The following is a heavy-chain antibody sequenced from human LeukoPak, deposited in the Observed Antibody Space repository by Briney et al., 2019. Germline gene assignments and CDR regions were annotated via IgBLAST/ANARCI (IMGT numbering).Heavy chain of an antibody. V-gene: IGHV3-48*01. CDR1: GFTFSSYS. J-gene: IGHJ4*02. CDR2: ISSSSSTI. CDR3: AREVIDISSASYDY. Sequence: GGSLRLSCAASGFTFSSYSMNWVRQAPGKGLEWVSYISSSSSTIYYADSVKGRFTISRDNAKNSLYLQMNSLRAEDTAVYYCAREVIDISSASYDYWGQGTLVTVSS. D-gene: IGHD2-2*01.